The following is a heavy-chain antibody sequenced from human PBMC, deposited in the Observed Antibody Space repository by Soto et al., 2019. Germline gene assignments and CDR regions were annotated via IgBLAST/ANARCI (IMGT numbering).Heavy chain of an antibody. J-gene: IGHJ6*02. V-gene: IGHV5-51*01. Sequence: PGASLTISCKGSGYSFTSYWMCWVRQMPGKCLEWMGIIYPGDSDTRYSPSFQGQVTISADKSISTAYLQWSSLKASDTAMYYCARHEAGPSMLLQYYGMDVWGQGTTVTVSS. CDR2: IYPGDSDT. CDR3: ARHEAGPSMLLQYYGMDV. CDR1: GYSFTSYW. D-gene: IGHD2-15*01.